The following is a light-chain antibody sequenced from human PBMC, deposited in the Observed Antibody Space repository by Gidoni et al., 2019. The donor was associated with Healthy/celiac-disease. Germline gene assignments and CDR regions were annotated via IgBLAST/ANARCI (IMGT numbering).Light chain of an antibody. Sequence: DIQMTQSPSSLSASVGDRVTITCQASQDISNYLNWYQQKPGKAPKLLIYDASNLETGVPSRFSGSGSGTDFTFTISSLQPEDIATYYCQQYDNLPRVTFGGGTKVESK. CDR1: QDISNY. V-gene: IGKV1-33*01. CDR3: QQYDNLPRVT. CDR2: DAS. J-gene: IGKJ4*01.